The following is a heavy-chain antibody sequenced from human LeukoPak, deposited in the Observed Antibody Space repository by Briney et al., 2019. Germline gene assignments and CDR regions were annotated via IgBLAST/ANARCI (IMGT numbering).Heavy chain of an antibody. CDR3: ARVDYTLGHLDY. V-gene: IGHV4-34*01. D-gene: IGHD4-11*01. CDR1: GESFSGHS. J-gene: IGHJ4*02. CDR2: INHSGTS. Sequence: SETLSLTCAVYGESFSGHSCSWIRQPPGKGLEWIGEINHSGTSNINPSLKSRVTMLVDTSGNQFSLRLTSVTAADTAEYYCARVDYTLGHLDYWGQGTLVTVSS.